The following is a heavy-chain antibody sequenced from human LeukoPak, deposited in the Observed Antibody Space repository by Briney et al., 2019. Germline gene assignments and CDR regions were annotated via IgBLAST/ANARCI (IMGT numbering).Heavy chain of an antibody. J-gene: IGHJ4*02. CDR2: INHSGST. Sequence: PSETLSLTCAVYGGSFSGYYWSWIRQSPGKGLEWIGEINHSGSTNYNPSLKSRVTISVDTSKNQFSLKLSSVTAADTAVYYCASLAAGVGFDYWGQGTLVTVSS. V-gene: IGHV4-34*01. CDR1: GGSFSGYY. D-gene: IGHD6-13*01. CDR3: ASLAAGVGFDY.